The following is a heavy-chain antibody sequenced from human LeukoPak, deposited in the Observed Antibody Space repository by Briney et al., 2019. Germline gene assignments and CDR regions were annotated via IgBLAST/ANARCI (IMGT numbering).Heavy chain of an antibody. V-gene: IGHV1-69*06. Sequence: SVKVSCKASGYTFTGYYMHWVRQAPGQGLEWMGGIIPIFGTANYAQKFQGRVTITADKSTSTAYMELSSLRAEDTAVYYCARDPSSSRYYYYYMDVWGKGTTVTVSS. CDR1: GYTFTGYY. CDR2: IIPIFGTA. J-gene: IGHJ6*03. D-gene: IGHD6-6*01. CDR3: ARDPSSSRYYYYYMDV.